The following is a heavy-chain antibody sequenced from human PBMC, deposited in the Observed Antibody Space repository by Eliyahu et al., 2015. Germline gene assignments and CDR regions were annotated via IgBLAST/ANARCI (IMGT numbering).Heavy chain of an antibody. Sequence: QVQLVQSGAEVKKPGASVKVSCXASGYTFTSYXINWVRQATGQGXEWMGWMNPNSGNTGYAQKFQGRVTMTRNTSISTAYMELSSLRSEDTAVYYCARSHCSGGSCYSVEFDPWGQGTLVTVSS. CDR1: GYTFTSYX. V-gene: IGHV1-8*01. CDR3: ARSHCSGGSCYSVEFDP. D-gene: IGHD2-15*01. J-gene: IGHJ5*02. CDR2: MNPNSGNT.